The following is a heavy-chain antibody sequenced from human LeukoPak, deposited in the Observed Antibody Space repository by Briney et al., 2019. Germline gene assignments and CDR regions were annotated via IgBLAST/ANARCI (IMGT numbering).Heavy chain of an antibody. CDR3: ARDFGYCSGGSCRLDY. D-gene: IGHD2-15*01. CDR2: ISGSGGST. CDR1: GFTFSAYA. V-gene: IGHV3-23*01. Sequence: PGGSLRLSCEASGFTFSAYAMSWVRQAPGKGLEWVSGISGSGGSTYYADSVKGRFTISRDNSKNTLHLQMNSLRAEDTAVYYCARDFGYCSGGSCRLDYWGQGTLVTVSS. J-gene: IGHJ4*02.